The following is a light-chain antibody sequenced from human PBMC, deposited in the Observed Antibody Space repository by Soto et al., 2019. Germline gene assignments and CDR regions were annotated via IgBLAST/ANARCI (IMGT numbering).Light chain of an antibody. V-gene: IGLV2-8*01. CDR2: DVS. Sequence: QSALTQPPSASGYPGQSVTISCTGTSSNVGTNNYVSWYQQHPGKAPKLMIYDVSKRPSGVPDRFSGSKSRNTASLTVSGLQAEDEADYYCISYAGSSIWVFGGGTKVTVL. CDR3: ISYAGSSIWV. J-gene: IGLJ3*02. CDR1: SSNVGTNNY.